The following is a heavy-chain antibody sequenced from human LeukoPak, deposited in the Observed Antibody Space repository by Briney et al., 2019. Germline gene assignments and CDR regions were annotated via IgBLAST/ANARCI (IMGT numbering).Heavy chain of an antibody. V-gene: IGHV3-7*01. CDR2: INQNGSER. CDR1: VLPFSSYW. J-gene: IGHJ4*02. CDR3: ATHDFLTGYPYFDF. Sequence: PGGSLRLSCAASVLPFSSYWMTWVCQAPGKGLEWVANINQNGSERYYVNSVKGRFTISRDNAKNSLYLQMGSLRVEDTGMYYCATHDFLTGYPYFDFWGQGTLVTVSS. D-gene: IGHD3-9*01.